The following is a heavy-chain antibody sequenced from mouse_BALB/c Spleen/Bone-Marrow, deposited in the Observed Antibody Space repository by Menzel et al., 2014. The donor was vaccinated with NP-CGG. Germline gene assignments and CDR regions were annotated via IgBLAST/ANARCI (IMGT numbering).Heavy chain of an antibody. V-gene: IGHV5-9-1*01. J-gene: IGHJ1*01. CDR1: GFTFSSYA. CDR2: ISSGGSYT. D-gene: IGHD1-1*01. Sequence: DVMLVESGGGLVKPGGSLKLSCAASGFTFSSYAMSWARQTPEKRLEWVATISSGGSYTYYPDSVKGRLTISRDNAKDALYLQMSGLRSEDTAMYYCAGPPYYGSSEWYFDVWGAGTTVTVSS. CDR3: AGPPYYGSSEWYFDV.